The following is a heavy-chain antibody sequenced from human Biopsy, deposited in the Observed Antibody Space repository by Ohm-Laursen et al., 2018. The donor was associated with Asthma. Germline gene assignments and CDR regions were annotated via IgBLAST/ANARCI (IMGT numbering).Heavy chain of an antibody. V-gene: IGHV3-30*18. CDR1: GFMFRSFG. Sequence: SPRLSCTASGFMFRSFGMHWVRQAPGKGLEWVAVISYDGNHKFYEDSVKGRFTISRDNSKNTLYLQVNSLRTEDTAVYYCAKRRGYSGHDNDYWGQGTLVIVSS. J-gene: IGHJ4*02. D-gene: IGHD5-12*01. CDR2: ISYDGNHK. CDR3: AKRRGYSGHDNDY.